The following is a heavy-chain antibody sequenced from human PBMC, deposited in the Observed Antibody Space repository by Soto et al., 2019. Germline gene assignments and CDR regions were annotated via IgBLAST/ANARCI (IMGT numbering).Heavy chain of an antibody. V-gene: IGHV6-1*01. CDR3: ARGSTVTRANGMDA. D-gene: IGHD4-4*01. CDR1: GASVSSNSAA. Sequence: SQTLSLTCAISGASVSSNSAACNWIRQSPSRGLEWLGRTYYRSKWYNDYAVSVKSRITINPDTSKNQFSLQLNSVTPEDTAVYYWARGSTVTRANGMDAWGQGTTLTVSS. J-gene: IGHJ6*02. CDR2: TYYRSKWYN.